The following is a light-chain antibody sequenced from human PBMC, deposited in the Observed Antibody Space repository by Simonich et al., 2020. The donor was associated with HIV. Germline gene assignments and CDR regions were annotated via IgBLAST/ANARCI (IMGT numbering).Light chain of an antibody. Sequence: EIVLIQSPDFQSVTPKEKVTIPCRANQSISGSLHWYQQKPDQSPKLLIKYVTQSVSGVPSRFSGSESGTDFTLTINSLEAEDAATYYCHQSSSLPYTFGQGTKLEI. CDR3: HQSSSLPYT. J-gene: IGKJ2*01. V-gene: IGKV6-21*01. CDR1: QSISGS. CDR2: YVT.